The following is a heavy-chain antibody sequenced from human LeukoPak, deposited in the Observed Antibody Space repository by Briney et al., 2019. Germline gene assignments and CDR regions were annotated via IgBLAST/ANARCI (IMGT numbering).Heavy chain of an antibody. Sequence: GGSLRLSCAASGFTFNSYWMHWVRQAPGKGLVWVSRISSDGSNTNYADSVKGRFTISRDNTKNTLYLQMNSLRADDTAVYYCARARFLGVTAAMGVWGQGTTVTVSS. J-gene: IGHJ6*02. CDR1: GFTFNSYW. D-gene: IGHD3-3*01. V-gene: IGHV3-74*01. CDR3: ARARFLGVTAAMGV. CDR2: ISSDGSNT.